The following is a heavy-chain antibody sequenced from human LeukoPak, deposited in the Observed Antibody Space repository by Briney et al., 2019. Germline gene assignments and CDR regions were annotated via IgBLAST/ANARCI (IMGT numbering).Heavy chain of an antibody. CDR1: GGSISNGDYY. J-gene: IGHJ4*02. Sequence: SQTLSLTCTVSGGSISNGDYYWSWIRQPPGRGLEWIGYIYHTGNTYYNPSLKSRLTISVDRAKNQFSLKLSSVTAADTAVYYCARVRSGPVYYFDSWGQGTLVTVSS. CDR3: ARVRSGPVYYFDS. V-gene: IGHV4-30-2*01. D-gene: IGHD3-3*01. CDR2: IYHTGNT.